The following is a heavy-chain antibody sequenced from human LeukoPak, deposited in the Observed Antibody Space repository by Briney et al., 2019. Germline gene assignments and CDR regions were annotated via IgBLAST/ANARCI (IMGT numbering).Heavy chain of an antibody. CDR3: AKVTDYYGSGSYYLDY. V-gene: IGHV3-23*01. CDR1: GFTFSSYA. J-gene: IGHJ4*02. CDR2: ISGSGGST. D-gene: IGHD3-10*01. Sequence: PGGSLRLSCAASGFTFSSYAMSWVRPAPGKGLEGASAISGSGGSTYYADSVKGRFTISRDNSKNTLYLQMNSLRAEDTAVYYCAKVTDYYGSGSYYLDYWGQGTLVTVSS.